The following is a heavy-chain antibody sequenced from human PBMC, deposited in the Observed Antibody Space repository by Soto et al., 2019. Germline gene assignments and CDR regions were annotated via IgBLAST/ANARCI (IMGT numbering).Heavy chain of an antibody. D-gene: IGHD3-16*01. CDR3: GRAFRLAVPAARGYFALGGGGP. CDR2: IKLDGSER. V-gene: IGHV3-7*03. Sequence: QPGGSLRLSCEASGFTFSSYWMSWVRQAPGKGLEWVANIKLDGSERYYVDSVRGRFTISRDNAKNSLFLQMDSLRAEDTAVYYWGRAFRLAVPAARGYFALGGGGPW. CDR1: GFTFSSYW. J-gene: IGHJ5*02.